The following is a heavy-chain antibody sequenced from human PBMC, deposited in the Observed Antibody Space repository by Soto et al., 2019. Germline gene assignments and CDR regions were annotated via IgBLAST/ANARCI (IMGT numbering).Heavy chain of an antibody. D-gene: IGHD2-2*03. CDR3: ARDALDIVVVPAAMYYYYYMDV. J-gene: IGHJ6*03. Sequence: QVQLVESGGGVVQPGRSLRLSCAASGFTFSSYGMHWVRQAPGKGLEWVAVIWYDGSNKYYADSVKGRFTISRDNSKNTLYLQMNSLRAEDTAVYYCARDALDIVVVPAAMYYYYYMDVWGKGTTVTVSS. CDR2: IWYDGSNK. CDR1: GFTFSSYG. V-gene: IGHV3-33*01.